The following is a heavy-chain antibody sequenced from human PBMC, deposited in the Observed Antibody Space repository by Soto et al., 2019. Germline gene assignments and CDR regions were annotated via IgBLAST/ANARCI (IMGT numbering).Heavy chain of an antibody. D-gene: IGHD2-21*02. CDR2: IWYDGSNK. J-gene: IGHJ3*02. Sequence: QVQLVESGGGVVQPGRSLRLSCAASGFTFSSYGMHWVRQAPGKGLEWVAVIWYDGSNKYYADSVKGRFTISRDNSKNTLNLQMNSLRAEDTAVYYCARALCGGDCYGAFDIWGQGTMVTVSS. V-gene: IGHV3-33*01. CDR1: GFTFSSYG. CDR3: ARALCGGDCYGAFDI.